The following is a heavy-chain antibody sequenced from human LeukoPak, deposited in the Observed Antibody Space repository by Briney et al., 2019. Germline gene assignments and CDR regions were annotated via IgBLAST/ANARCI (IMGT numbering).Heavy chain of an antibody. V-gene: IGHV3-11*04. J-gene: IGHJ3*02. Sequence: GGALRLSCAASGFTFSDYYMSWLRQAPGKGREGISYISSSGSTINYADSVKGRFTISRDNAKNLLYLQMNSLRAEETALYYCAKSTMAGRGAFDIWGQGTMVTVSS. D-gene: IGHD6-19*01. CDR2: ISSSGSTI. CDR1: GFTFSDYY. CDR3: AKSTMAGRGAFDI.